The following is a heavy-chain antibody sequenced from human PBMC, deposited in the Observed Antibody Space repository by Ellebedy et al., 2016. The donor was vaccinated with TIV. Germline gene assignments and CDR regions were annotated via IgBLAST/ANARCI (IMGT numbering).Heavy chain of an antibody. CDR2: ITGSGSTP. Sequence: GESLKISCAVSGFTFDSYVMSWVRQSPGKGLEWVSAITGSGSTPHYADSVKGRFTIFRYTSKNTLYLQMDNLRAEDTAIYYCAKDVYYYGSVTSDAFDIWGQGTMVTVFS. CDR3: AKDVYYYGSVTSDAFDI. V-gene: IGHV3-23*01. D-gene: IGHD3-10*01. CDR1: GFTFDSYV. J-gene: IGHJ3*02.